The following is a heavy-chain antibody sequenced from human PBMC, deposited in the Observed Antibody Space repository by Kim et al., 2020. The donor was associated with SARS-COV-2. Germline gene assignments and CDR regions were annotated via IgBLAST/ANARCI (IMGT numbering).Heavy chain of an antibody. CDR2: ISGGGGST. CDR3: AKELRMTTQTSGGDFFDY. V-gene: IGHV3-23*01. D-gene: IGHD4-17*01. Sequence: GGSLRLSCVASGFTFTNYAMNWVRQAPGKGLEWVSVISGGGGSTSYADSVKGRFTISRDSSKNMVYLHMNSLRAEDTAVYYCAKELRMTTQTSGGDFFDYWGQGTLVTVSS. CDR1: GFTFTNYA. J-gene: IGHJ4*02.